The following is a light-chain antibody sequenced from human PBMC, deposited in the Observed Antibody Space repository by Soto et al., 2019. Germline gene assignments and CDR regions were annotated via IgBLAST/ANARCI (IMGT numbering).Light chain of an antibody. Sequence: QSVLTQPPSVSGAPGQRVTISCTGSSSNIGAGYDVHWYPQLPGTAPKLLINGNRNRPSGVPDRFSGSQSGTSASLAITGLQAEDEADYYCQSYDRSLSVVFGGGTQVTVL. CDR1: SSNIGAGYD. V-gene: IGLV1-40*01. CDR3: QSYDRSLSVV. CDR2: GNR. J-gene: IGLJ2*01.